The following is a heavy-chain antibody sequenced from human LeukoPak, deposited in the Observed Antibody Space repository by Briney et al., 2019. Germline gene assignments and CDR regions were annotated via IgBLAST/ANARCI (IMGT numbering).Heavy chain of an antibody. J-gene: IGHJ4*02. V-gene: IGHV1-2*02. CDR2: INTHSGGT. CDR1: GYPFTGYY. D-gene: IGHD3-3*01. CDR3: ARDTHYDFWSGYYL. Sequence: ASVKVSRKASGYPFTGYYVHWVRQAPGQGLEWMGWINTHSGGTNYAQKFQGRVTMTRDTSISTAYMELSRLRSDDTAVYYCARDTHYDFWSGYYLWGQGALVTVSS.